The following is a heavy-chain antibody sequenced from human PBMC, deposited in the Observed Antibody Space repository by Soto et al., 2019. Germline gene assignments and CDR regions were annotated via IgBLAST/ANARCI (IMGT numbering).Heavy chain of an antibody. J-gene: IGHJ4*02. CDR1: GGTFSDSV. V-gene: IGHV1-69*01. D-gene: IGHD3-10*01. CDR3: ARGRDGSNYYFDY. Sequence: QVQLVQSGPEVKKPGSSVKVSCKASGGTFSDSVTTWVRQAPGQGLEWMGGIVPIFGKANLAEKFQDRVTITAEESTSTAYMELSSLRSDDSDVYYCARGRDGSNYYFDYWGQGTLVTVSS. CDR2: IVPIFGKA.